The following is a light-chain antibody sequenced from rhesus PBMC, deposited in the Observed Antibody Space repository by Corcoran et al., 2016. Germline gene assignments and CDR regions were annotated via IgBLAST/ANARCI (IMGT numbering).Light chain of an antibody. CDR1: QSVSSS. V-gene: IGKV3-24*01. CDR3: LQHSDWPHS. J-gene: IGKJ2*01. Sequence: EIVMTQSPATLSLSPGERATLSCRAGQSVSSSLAWYQRRPGQAPRLLIYGASYQATGIPDRFSGSGSGTDFTLTISSLEPEGVAVYYCLQHSDWPHSFGQGTKVEIK. CDR2: GAS.